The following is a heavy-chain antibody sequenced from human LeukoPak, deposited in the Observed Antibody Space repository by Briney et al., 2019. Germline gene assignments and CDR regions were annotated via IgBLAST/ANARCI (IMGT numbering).Heavy chain of an antibody. CDR1: GFTFDDYA. CDR2: ISWNSGSI. CDR3: AKDIMRSMSYYYYYGMDV. Sequence: GRSLRLSCAASGFTFDDYAMHWVRQAPGKGLEWVSGISWNSGSIGYADSVEGRFTISRDNAKNSLYLQMNSLRAEDTALYYCAKDIMRSMSYYYYYGMDVWGQGTTVTASS. V-gene: IGHV3-9*01. D-gene: IGHD3-16*01. J-gene: IGHJ6*02.